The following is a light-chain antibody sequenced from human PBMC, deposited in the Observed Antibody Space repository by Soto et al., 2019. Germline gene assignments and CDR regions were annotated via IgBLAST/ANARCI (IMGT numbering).Light chain of an antibody. Sequence: QSALTQPASVSGSPGQSITISCTGIGGNNFVSWYQHHPGNAPKLMIYDVHNRPSGVSNRFSGSKSGNTASLTISELRDEDEADYYCNSYTDSGSVFGGGTKLTVL. V-gene: IGLV2-14*03. CDR3: NSYTDSGSV. CDR2: DVH. CDR1: GGNNF. J-gene: IGLJ2*01.